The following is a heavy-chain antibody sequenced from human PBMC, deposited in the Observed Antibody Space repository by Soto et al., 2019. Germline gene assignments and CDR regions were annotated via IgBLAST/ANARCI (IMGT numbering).Heavy chain of an antibody. D-gene: IGHD3-22*01. V-gene: IGHV4-30-4*01. Sequence: SETLSLTCTVSGGSINSGDYYWSWIRQPPEKGLEWIGNLYYTGSTYYNPSLKSRVTISVDTSKKQFSLMVTSVTAADTAVYYCARYRYSDSLKEYYFDYWGQGTLVTVSS. J-gene: IGHJ4*02. CDR2: LYYTGST. CDR1: GGSINSGDYY. CDR3: ARYRYSDSLKEYYFDY.